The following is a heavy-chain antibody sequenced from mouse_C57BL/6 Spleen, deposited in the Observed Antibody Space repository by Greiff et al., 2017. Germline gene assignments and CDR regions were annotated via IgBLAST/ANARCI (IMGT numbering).Heavy chain of an antibody. CDR2: IDPEDGET. D-gene: IGHD1-1*01. V-gene: IGHV14-2*01. CDR1: GFNIKDYY. Sequence: VQLQQSGAELVKPGASVKLSCTASGFNIKDYYMHWVKQRTEQGLEWIGRIDPEDGETKYAPKFQGKATITADTSSNPAYLQLSSLTSEATAVYYCAQRFAVVPFDYWGQGTTLTVSS. CDR3: AQRFAVVPFDY. J-gene: IGHJ2*01.